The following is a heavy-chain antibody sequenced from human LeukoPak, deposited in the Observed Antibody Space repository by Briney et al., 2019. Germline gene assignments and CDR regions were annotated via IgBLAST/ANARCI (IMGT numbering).Heavy chain of an antibody. V-gene: IGHV3-7*01. Sequence: GGSLRLSCAASGFTFSSYGMNWVRQAPGKGLEWVANIKPDGSEKYYVDSVKGRFTISRDNAKNSLYLQMNSLRAEDTAIYYCTRDFGSIVVVTAIVDWGQGTLVTVSS. CDR3: TRDFGSIVVVTAIVD. J-gene: IGHJ4*02. CDR1: GFTFSSYG. D-gene: IGHD2-21*02. CDR2: IKPDGSEK.